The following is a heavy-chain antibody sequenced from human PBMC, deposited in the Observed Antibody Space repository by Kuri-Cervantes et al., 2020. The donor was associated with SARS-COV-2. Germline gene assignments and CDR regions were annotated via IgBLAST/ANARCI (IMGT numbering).Heavy chain of an antibody. J-gene: IGHJ6*03. V-gene: IGHV3-7*01. D-gene: IGHD6-13*01. Sequence: GESLKISCAASGFTFSSYWMSWVRQAPGKGLEWVANIKQDGSEKYYVDSVKGRFTISRDNAKNSLYLQMNSLRDEDTAVYYCARLGSSSWYDYYYVDVWGKGTPVTVSS. CDR2: IKQDGSEK. CDR1: GFTFSSYW. CDR3: ARLGSSSWYDYYYVDV.